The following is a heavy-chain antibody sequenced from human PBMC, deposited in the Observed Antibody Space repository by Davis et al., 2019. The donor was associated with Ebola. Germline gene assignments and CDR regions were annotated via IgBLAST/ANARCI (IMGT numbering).Heavy chain of an antibody. CDR3: ARALGYYYDSSGYYYFPDAFDI. D-gene: IGHD3-22*01. Sequence: GGSLRLSCAASGFTVSNFYMSWVRQTPGKGLEWVSVFYVGGATYYADSVKGRFTISRDNSKNTLYLQMNSLRAEDTAVYYCARALGYYYDSSGYYYFPDAFDIWGQGTMVTVSS. CDR2: FYVGGAT. J-gene: IGHJ3*02. CDR1: GFTVSNFY. V-gene: IGHV3-66*02.